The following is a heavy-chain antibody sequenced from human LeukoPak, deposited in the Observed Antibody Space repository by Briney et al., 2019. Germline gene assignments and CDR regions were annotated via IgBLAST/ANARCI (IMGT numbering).Heavy chain of an antibody. Sequence: ASVKVSCKASGYTFTSYGISWVRQAPGQGLEWMGWISAYNGNTNYARKLQGRVTMTTDTSTSTAYMELRSLRSDDTAVYYCAREIQLPDYYYYGMDVWGQGTTVTVSS. J-gene: IGHJ6*02. V-gene: IGHV1-18*01. CDR3: AREIQLPDYYYYGMDV. D-gene: IGHD5-18*01. CDR1: GYTFTSYG. CDR2: ISAYNGNT.